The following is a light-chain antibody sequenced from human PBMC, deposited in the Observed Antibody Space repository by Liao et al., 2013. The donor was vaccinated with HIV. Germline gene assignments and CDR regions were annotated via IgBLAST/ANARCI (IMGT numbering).Light chain of an antibody. CDR2: EDT. CDR3: QAWDSSTGDMV. V-gene: IGLV3-1*01. CDR1: KLGDKY. J-gene: IGLJ2*01. Sequence: SYELTQPPSVSVSPGQTATVTCSGDKLGDKYVSWYQQRPGQSPVLVIYEDTKRPSGIPERFSGSNSGNTATLTISGTQTLDEAAYYCQAWDSSTGDMVFGGGTKLTVL.